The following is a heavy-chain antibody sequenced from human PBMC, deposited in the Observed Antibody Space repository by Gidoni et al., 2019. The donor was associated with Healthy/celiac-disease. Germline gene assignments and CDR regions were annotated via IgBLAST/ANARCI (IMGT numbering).Heavy chain of an antibody. Sequence: QVQLVQSGAEVKKPGASVKVSCKVSLEWMGGFDPEDGETIYAQKFQGRVTMTEDTSTDTAYMELSSLRSEDTAVYYCATLFRADIAARLFMGYWGQGTLVTVSS. V-gene: IGHV1-24*01. J-gene: IGHJ4*02. CDR3: ATLFRADIAARLFMGY. CDR2: FDPEDGET. D-gene: IGHD6-6*01.